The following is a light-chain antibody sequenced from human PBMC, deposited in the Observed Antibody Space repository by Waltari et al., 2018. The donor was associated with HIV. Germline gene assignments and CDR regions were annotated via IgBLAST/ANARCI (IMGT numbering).Light chain of an antibody. CDR2: EDT. J-gene: IGLJ2*01. Sequence: SYVLTQSPSVSVAPGQTARITCGADNIGTKTVPWYQHKHGHARRLAVYEDTDRPPGIPERIAGSNSGNTATLTISAVEAGDEADYYCHVWDSSSAHVVFGGGTKVTVL. CDR1: NIGTKT. CDR3: HVWDSSSAHVV. V-gene: IGLV3-21*02.